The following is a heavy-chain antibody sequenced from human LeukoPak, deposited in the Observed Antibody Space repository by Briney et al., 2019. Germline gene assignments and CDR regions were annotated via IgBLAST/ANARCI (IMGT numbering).Heavy chain of an antibody. Sequence: PGRSLRLSCSASGFTFSSYGLHWVRPAPGKGLEWVAVISYDGSNRYYADSVKGRFTISRDNSKNTLYLQMNSLRAEDTAVYYCAKCSSSLYSFSGVDYWGQGTLVTVSS. D-gene: IGHD6-13*01. J-gene: IGHJ4*02. CDR3: AKCSSSLYSFSGVDY. V-gene: IGHV3-30*18. CDR2: ISYDGSNR. CDR1: GFTFSSYG.